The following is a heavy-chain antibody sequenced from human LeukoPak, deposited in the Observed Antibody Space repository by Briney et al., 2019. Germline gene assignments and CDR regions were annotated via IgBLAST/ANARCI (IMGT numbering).Heavy chain of an antibody. V-gene: IGHV4-59*01. Sequence: PSETLSLTCTVSGGSISGYFWSWIRQPPGKGLEWIGYIYYSGSTNYNPSLKSRVTISVDTSKNQFSLKLSSVTAADTAVYYCARPQRAGDCGGDCYRFDYWGQGTLVTVSS. CDR1: GGSISGYF. D-gene: IGHD2-21*02. CDR2: IYYSGST. CDR3: ARPQRAGDCGGDCYRFDY. J-gene: IGHJ4*02.